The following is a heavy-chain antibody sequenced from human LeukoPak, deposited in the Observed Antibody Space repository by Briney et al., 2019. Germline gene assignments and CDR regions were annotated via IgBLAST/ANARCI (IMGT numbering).Heavy chain of an antibody. Sequence: SETLSLTCTVSGGSISGGRYFLAWIRQPPGKGLEWIGYIYYSGSTNYNPSLKSRVTISVDTSKNQFSLKLSSVTAADTAVYYCARDPRDYGDSWVYWGQGTLVTVSS. CDR1: GGSISGGRYF. D-gene: IGHD4-17*01. J-gene: IGHJ4*02. CDR2: IYYSGST. V-gene: IGHV4-61*01. CDR3: ARDPRDYGDSWVY.